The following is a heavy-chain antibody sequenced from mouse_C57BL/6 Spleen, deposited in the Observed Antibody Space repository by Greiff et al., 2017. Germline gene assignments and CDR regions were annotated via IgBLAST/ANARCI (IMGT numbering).Heavy chain of an antibody. J-gene: IGHJ2*01. D-gene: IGHD1-1*01. CDR1: GFNIKDDY. CDR3: TTGDYGSTFDY. V-gene: IGHV14-4*01. Sequence: EVHLVESGAELVRPGASVKLSCTASGFNIKDDYMHWVKQRPEQGLEWIGWIDPENGDTEYASKFQGKATITADTSSNTAYLQLSSLTSEDTAVYYCTTGDYGSTFDYWGQGTTLTVSS. CDR2: IDPENGDT.